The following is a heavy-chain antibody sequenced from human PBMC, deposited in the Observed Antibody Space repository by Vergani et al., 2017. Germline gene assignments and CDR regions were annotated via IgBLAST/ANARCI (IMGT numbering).Heavy chain of an antibody. Sequence: QVQLVQSGAEVKKPGASVKVSCKASGYTFTGYYMHWVRQAPGQGLEWMGGIIPIFGTANYAQKFQGRVTITADESTSTAYMELSSLRSEDTAVYYCATRGGATVLMRFDYWGQGTLVTVSS. V-gene: IGHV1-69*01. D-gene: IGHD1-26*01. CDR2: IIPIFGTA. CDR1: GYTFTGYY. J-gene: IGHJ4*02. CDR3: ATRGGATVLMRFDY.